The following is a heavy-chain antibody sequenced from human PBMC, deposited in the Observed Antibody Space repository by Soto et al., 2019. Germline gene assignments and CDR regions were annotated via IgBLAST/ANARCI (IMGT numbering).Heavy chain of an antibody. Sequence: GASLKISCKGSGYSFTSYWIGWVRQMPGKGLEWMGIIYPGDSDTRYSPSFQGQVTISADKSISTAYLQWSSLKASDTAMYYCARRYCSGGSCYSIRGWATAHYWCQGTRVTVSS. CDR2: IYPGDSDT. CDR1: GYSFTSYW. V-gene: IGHV5-51*01. CDR3: ARRYCSGGSCYSIRGWATAHY. J-gene: IGHJ4*02. D-gene: IGHD2-15*01.